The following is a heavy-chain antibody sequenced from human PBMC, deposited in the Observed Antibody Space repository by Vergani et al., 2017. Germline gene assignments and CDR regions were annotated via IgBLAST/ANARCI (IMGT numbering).Heavy chain of an antibody. CDR3: ARGLWDCTHIRCSPPSY. Sequence: EVQLVESGGGLVQPGGSLRLSCAASGFIFSSYWMHWVRQAPGKGLEWVAAIKEDGSEKQYVDSVKGRFTISRDNAKKSLYLQMNSLRAEDTAMYFCARGLWDCTHIRCSPPSYWGQGTQVTVSS. CDR1: GFIFSSYW. D-gene: IGHD2-8*01. J-gene: IGHJ4*02. V-gene: IGHV3-7*01. CDR2: IKEDGSEK.